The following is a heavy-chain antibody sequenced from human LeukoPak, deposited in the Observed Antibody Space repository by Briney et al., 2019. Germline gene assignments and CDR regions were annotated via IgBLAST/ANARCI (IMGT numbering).Heavy chain of an antibody. CDR1: GFTFGRHS. D-gene: IGHD3-22*01. V-gene: IGHV3-21*01. J-gene: IGHJ3*02. CDR2: ISGAGRYI. Sequence: PGGSLRLSCAASGFTFGRHSLNWVRQAPGKGLEWVSSISGAGRYIFYPDSVKGRFTLSSDNANTSVSLQMNSLRAEDTAVYYSARDEADYYDSSGFFFDAFDIWGQGTGVTVSS. CDR3: ARDEADYYDSSGFFFDAFDI.